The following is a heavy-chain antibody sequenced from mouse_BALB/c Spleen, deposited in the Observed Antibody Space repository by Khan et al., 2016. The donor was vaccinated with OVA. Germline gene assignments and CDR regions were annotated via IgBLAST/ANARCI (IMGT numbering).Heavy chain of an antibody. V-gene: IGHV2-6-4*01. Sequence: VQLQESGPGLVAPSQSLSVTCIVSGFSLSRYNIHWVRRPPGKGLEWLGMIWGGGGTDYNSTLKSRLTFNKDNSKSQVFLKMNSLQTDDTAMYYCARAYYRYDGYYAMDYWGQGTSVTGSS. CDR2: IWGGGGT. D-gene: IGHD2-14*01. J-gene: IGHJ4*01. CDR3: ARAYYRYDGYYAMDY. CDR1: GFSLSRYN.